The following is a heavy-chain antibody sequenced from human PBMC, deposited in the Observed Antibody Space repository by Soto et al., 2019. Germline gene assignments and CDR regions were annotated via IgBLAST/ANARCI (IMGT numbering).Heavy chain of an antibody. CDR3: AKGYYDILTGFYLIDN. CDR2: ISYDGSNK. D-gene: IGHD3-9*01. CDR1: GFTFTSYG. Sequence: PGGSLRLSCAASGFTFTSYGMHWVRQAPGKGLEWVAVISYDGSNKYYGDSVKGRFTVSRDNSKNTPYLQMNSLRAEDTAVYYCAKGYYDILTGFYLIDNWGQGTLVTVSS. J-gene: IGHJ4*02. V-gene: IGHV3-30*18.